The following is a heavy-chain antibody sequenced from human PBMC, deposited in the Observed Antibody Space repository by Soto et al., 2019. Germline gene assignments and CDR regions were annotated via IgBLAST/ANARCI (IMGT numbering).Heavy chain of an antibody. J-gene: IGHJ4*02. CDR2: ISYDGSNK. Sequence: GGSLRLSCAASGFTFSSYAMHWVRQAPGKGLEWVAVISYDGSNKYYADSVKGRFTISRDNSKNTPYLQMNSLRAEDTAVYYCARAGSGWYAYWGQGTLVTVSS. V-gene: IGHV3-30-3*01. CDR3: ARAGSGWYAY. CDR1: GFTFSSYA. D-gene: IGHD6-19*01.